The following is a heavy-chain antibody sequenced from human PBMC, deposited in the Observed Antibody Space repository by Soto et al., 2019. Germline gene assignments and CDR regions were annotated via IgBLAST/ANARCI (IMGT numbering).Heavy chain of an antibody. CDR1: GFTFSSYA. CDR3: AKRGMAGPDKDAFDM. D-gene: IGHD2-8*01. CDR2: ISSSGGTT. V-gene: IGHV3-23*01. J-gene: IGHJ3*02. Sequence: LRLSCAASGFTFSSYAMNWVRQAPGKGLEWVSVISSSGGTTYYADSVKGRFATSRDNSKNTLYLHMISLRAEDTAVYYCAKRGMAGPDKDAFDMWGQGTVVTVSS.